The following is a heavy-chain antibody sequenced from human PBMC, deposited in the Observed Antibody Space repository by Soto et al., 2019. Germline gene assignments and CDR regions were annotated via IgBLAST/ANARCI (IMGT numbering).Heavy chain of an antibody. Sequence: EMQLLESGGGMVQPGGSLRLSCAASGFTFSAYGMSWVRQAPGKGLEWVAAFSYHGGDKFYGDSVKGRCTVSRDNCKNTPYLQLNSLEAEDTALYYCTRGAISTHGMDVWGQGATVIVSS. J-gene: IGHJ6*02. V-gene: IGHV3-23*01. CDR2: FSYHGGDK. D-gene: IGHD3-10*01. CDR3: TRGAISTHGMDV. CDR1: GFTFSAYG.